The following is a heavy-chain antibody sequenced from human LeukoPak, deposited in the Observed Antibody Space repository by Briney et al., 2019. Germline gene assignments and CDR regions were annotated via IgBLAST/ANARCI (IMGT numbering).Heavy chain of an antibody. D-gene: IGHD4-17*01. J-gene: IGHJ6*03. CDR2: IYHGGST. V-gene: IGHV4-4*02. CDR1: GGSISSSNW. Sequence: NPSGTLSLTCAVSGGSISSSNWWSWVRQPPGKGLEWIGEIYHGGSTNYNPSLKSRVTISVDTSKNQFSLKLSAVTAADTAVYYCAREITYYGDYPSVYYYMDVWGKGTTVTISS. CDR3: AREITYYGDYPSVYYYMDV.